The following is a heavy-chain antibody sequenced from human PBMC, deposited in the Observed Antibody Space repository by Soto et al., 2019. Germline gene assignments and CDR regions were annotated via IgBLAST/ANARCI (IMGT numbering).Heavy chain of an antibody. Sequence: QVQLQESGPGLVKPSQTLSLTCTVSGGSISSGGYYWSWIRQHPGKGLEWIGYIYYTGSTYYNPSPKGRVTISVDTSKNQFSLKLSSVTAADTAVYYCATLYMVRGVRTFDYWGQGTLVTVSS. CDR3: ATLYMVRGVRTFDY. J-gene: IGHJ4*02. CDR1: GGSISSGGYY. V-gene: IGHV4-31*03. D-gene: IGHD3-10*01. CDR2: IYYTGST.